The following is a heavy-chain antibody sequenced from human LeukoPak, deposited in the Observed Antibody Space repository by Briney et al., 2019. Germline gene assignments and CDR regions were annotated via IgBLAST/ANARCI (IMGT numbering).Heavy chain of an antibody. CDR1: GGSISSYY. Sequence: SETLSLTCIVSGGSISSYYWSWIRQPPGKGLEWIGYIYYSGSTNYNPSHKSRVTISVDTSKNQFSLKLSSVTAADTAVYYCARGLMMAIAGRGEFHYWGQGTLVTVSS. J-gene: IGHJ4*02. V-gene: IGHV4-59*01. CDR3: ARGLMMAIAGRGEFHY. D-gene: IGHD6-13*01. CDR2: IYYSGST.